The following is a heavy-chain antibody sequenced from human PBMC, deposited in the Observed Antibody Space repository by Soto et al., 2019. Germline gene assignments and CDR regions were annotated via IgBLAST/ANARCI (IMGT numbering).Heavy chain of an antibody. V-gene: IGHV1-18*01. CDR1: GYTFTSYG. Sequence: GASVKVSCKASGYTFTSYGISWVRQAPGQGLEWMGWISAYNGNTNYAQKLQGRVTMTTDTSTSTAYMELRSLRSDDTAVYYCASGLRYFDWFPRMDGWGQGTTVTVSS. CDR2: ISAYNGNT. D-gene: IGHD3-9*01. J-gene: IGHJ6*02. CDR3: ASGLRYFDWFPRMDG.